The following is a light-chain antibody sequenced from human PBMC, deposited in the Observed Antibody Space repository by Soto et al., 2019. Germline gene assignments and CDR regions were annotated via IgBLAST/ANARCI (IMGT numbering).Light chain of an antibody. V-gene: IGKV2-28*01. CDR1: QSLLYGNGHNY. CDR3: KAVQQIPA. CDR2: LGS. J-gene: IGKJ5*01. Sequence: EIVLTQSPLSLPVTPGEPASISCRSSQSLLYGNGHNYLDWYLQKPGQSPQLLIYLGSNRASGVPDRFSGRGSGTDFTLKISRVEAEDVGVYYCKAVQQIPAFGQGTRLEIK.